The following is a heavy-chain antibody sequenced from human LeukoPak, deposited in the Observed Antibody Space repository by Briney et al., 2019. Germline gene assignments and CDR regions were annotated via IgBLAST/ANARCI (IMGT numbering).Heavy chain of an antibody. J-gene: IGHJ4*02. V-gene: IGHV3-23*01. Sequence: GGSLRLSCAASGFTFNMYAMSWVRQAPGKGLEWVSGITDSGDSTYYAGSVKGRFTISRDNSKNTLYLQMNSLRVEDTAVYYCAKDDSVRGGLFYFDSWGQGTLVTVSS. CDR3: AKDDSVRGGLFYFDS. CDR2: ITDSGDST. D-gene: IGHD2-2*01. CDR1: GFTFNMYA.